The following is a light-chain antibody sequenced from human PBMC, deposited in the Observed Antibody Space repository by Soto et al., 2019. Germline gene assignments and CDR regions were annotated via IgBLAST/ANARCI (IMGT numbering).Light chain of an antibody. V-gene: IGKV1-39*01. CDR1: QSISSY. Sequence: DIEITQSPSSLSASVGDRVTITCRASQSISSYLNWYQQKPGKAPKLLIYAASSLQSGVPSRFSGSGSGTDFTLTISSLQPEDFATYYCQQSYSTFALTFGGGTKVDIK. CDR2: AAS. J-gene: IGKJ4*01. CDR3: QQSYSTFALT.